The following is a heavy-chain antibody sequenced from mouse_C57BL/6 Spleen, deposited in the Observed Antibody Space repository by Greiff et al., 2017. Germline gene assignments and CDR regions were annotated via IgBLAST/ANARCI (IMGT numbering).Heavy chain of an antibody. CDR1: GYSFTGYY. V-gene: IGHV1-42*01. D-gene: IGHD2-4*01. CDR3: ARAIYYDYYYYAMDY. J-gene: IGHJ4*01. CDR2: INPSTGGT. Sequence: EVQLQQSGPELVKPGASVKISCKASGYSFTGYYMNWVKQSPEKSLEWIGEINPSTGGTTYNQKFKAKATLTVDESSSTAYMQLKSLTSEDSAVYYCARAIYYDYYYYAMDYWGQGTSVTVSS.